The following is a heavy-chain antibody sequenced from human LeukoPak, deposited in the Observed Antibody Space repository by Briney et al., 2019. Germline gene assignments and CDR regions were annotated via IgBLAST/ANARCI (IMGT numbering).Heavy chain of an antibody. Sequence: GGSLRLSCAASGFSFTNYWMSWVRQAPGKGLEWVANIKQDGSVKYYVDSVKGRFTISRDNAKSSVYLQINSLRVEDTAVYYCARIGYSSSCFDYWGRGTLVTVTS. CDR2: IKQDGSVK. CDR3: ARIGYSSSCFDY. D-gene: IGHD6-13*01. V-gene: IGHV3-7*03. J-gene: IGHJ4*02. CDR1: GFSFTNYW.